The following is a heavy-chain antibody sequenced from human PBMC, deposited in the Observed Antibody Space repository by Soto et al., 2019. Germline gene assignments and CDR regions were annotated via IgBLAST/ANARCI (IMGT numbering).Heavy chain of an antibody. CDR2: IFYTGTT. V-gene: IGHV4-59*01. CDR3: ARASGYSSSRATYAI. J-gene: IGHJ3*02. D-gene: IGHD6-13*01. CDR1: GDSISSYY. Sequence: QLQESGPGLVKPSETLSLTCAVSGDSISSYYWSWIRQPPGKGLEWSGYIFYTGTTNYNPSLKSRLTISIDTSKKDFSLKLRSVTAADTAIYYCARASGYSSSRATYAIWGQGTMATVSS.